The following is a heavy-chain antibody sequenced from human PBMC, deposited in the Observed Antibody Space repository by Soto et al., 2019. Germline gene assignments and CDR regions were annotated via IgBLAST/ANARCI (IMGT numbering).Heavy chain of an antibody. CDR3: ARTESRTLVYYYYGMDV. CDR2: MNPNTGNT. Sequence: QVQLVQSGAEVKKPGASVKVSCKASGYTFTSYDINWVRQATGQGLEWMGWMNPNTGNTGYAQKFQGRVTMTRNTSISTAYMELSSLRSEDTAVYYCARTESRTLVYYYYGMDVWGQGTTVTVSS. D-gene: IGHD1-1*01. CDR1: GYTFTSYD. V-gene: IGHV1-8*01. J-gene: IGHJ6*02.